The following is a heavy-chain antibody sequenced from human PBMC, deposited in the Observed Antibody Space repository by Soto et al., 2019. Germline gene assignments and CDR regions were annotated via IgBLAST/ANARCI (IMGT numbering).Heavy chain of an antibody. CDR3: ARGGVWGYNRQDFDS. D-gene: IGHD3-16*01. CDR2: VYYSGST. Sequence: QVQLQESGPGLVKPSVTLSLTCTVSGGSISSYYWTWIRQPPGKGLEWIGNVYYSGSTNYNPSLKSRVTISIHTSKNQFSLKVTSVTAADTAVYYCARGGVWGYNRQDFDSWGQGTLVTVSS. J-gene: IGHJ4*02. V-gene: IGHV4-59*01. CDR1: GGSISSYY.